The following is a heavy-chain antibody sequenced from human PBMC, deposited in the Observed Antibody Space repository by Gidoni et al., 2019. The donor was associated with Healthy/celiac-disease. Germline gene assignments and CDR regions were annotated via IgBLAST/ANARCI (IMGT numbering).Heavy chain of an antibody. CDR2: INSDGSST. J-gene: IGHJ5*02. CDR1: GFTFRSYW. Sequence: EVQLVESGGGLVQPGGSLRLSCAASGFTFRSYWMHWVRQAPGKWLVWVSRINSDGSSTSYADSVKGRFTISRDNAKNTLYLQMNSLRAEDTAVYYCARDAGSSSWERDWFDPWGQGTLVTVSS. V-gene: IGHV3-74*01. CDR3: ARDAGSSSWERDWFDP. D-gene: IGHD6-13*01.